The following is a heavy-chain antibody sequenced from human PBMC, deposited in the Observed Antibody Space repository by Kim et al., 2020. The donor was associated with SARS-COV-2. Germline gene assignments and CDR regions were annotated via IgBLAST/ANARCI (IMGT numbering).Heavy chain of an antibody. CDR3: AKDGGYYDSSGYAIDY. V-gene: IGHV3-30*02. J-gene: IGHJ4*02. D-gene: IGHD3-22*01. Sequence: SVKGRFTMSRDKSKNTMDLQMNSLRAEDTAVYYCAKDGGYYDSSGYAIDYWGQGTLVTVSS.